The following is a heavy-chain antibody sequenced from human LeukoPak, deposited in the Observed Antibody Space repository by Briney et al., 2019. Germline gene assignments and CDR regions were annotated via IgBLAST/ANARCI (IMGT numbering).Heavy chain of an antibody. CDR3: ARPSLHSGSYYCAFDI. J-gene: IGHJ3*02. CDR1: GYTFTGYY. D-gene: IGHD1-26*01. V-gene: IGHV1-2*02. CDR2: INPNSGGT. Sequence: ASVKVSCKASGYTFTGYYMHWVRQAPGQGLEWMGWINPNSGGTNYAQKFQGRVTMTRDTSISTAYMELSRLRSDDTAVYYCARPSLHSGSYYCAFDIWGQGTMVTVSS.